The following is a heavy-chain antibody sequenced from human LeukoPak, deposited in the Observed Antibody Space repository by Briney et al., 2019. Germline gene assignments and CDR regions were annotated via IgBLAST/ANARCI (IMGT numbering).Heavy chain of an antibody. V-gene: IGHV4-59*11. CDR3: ASLSRVAGTFSEFLF. CDR2: IYYTGST. Sequence: PSETLSLTCTVSTGSISSHYWSWIRQTPGRGLEWIGYIYYTGSTNYNPSLKSRVTMSVDTSKNQFSLKLSSVTAADTAVYYCASLSRVAGTFSEFLFWGQGTLVTVSS. CDR1: TGSISSHY. J-gene: IGHJ4*02. D-gene: IGHD2-15*01.